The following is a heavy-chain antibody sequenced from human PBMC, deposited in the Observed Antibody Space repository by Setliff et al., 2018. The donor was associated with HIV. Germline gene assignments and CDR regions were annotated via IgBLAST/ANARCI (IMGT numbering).Heavy chain of an antibody. J-gene: IGHJ2*01. D-gene: IGHD5-18*01. CDR1: GGSISCGGYY. Sequence: SETLSLTCTVSGGSISCGGYYWNWIRQLPGQGLEWMGYISHSGGTYYNPSLEGRVSLSVDTSKNQFSLHLSSVTAADTAVYFCARDGLRGYSYGIGWHIEVWGRGTLVTVSS. CDR3: ARDGLRGYSYGIGWHIEV. CDR2: ISHSGGT. V-gene: IGHV4-31*03.